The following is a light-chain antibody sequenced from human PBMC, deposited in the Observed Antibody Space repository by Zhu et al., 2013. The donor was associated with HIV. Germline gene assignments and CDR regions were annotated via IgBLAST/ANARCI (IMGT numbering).Light chain of an antibody. CDR2: DAS. J-gene: IGKJ4*01. CDR3: QHNDTSSLT. Sequence: IVLTQSPVILSLSPGERATLSCRASQDVSTYLAWYQQTPGQAPRLLIYDASNRATGIPDRFSGSGSGTDFTLSISRLDPEDFAVYYCQHNDTSSLTFGGGTTVEVK. CDR1: QDVSTY. V-gene: IGKV3-11*01.